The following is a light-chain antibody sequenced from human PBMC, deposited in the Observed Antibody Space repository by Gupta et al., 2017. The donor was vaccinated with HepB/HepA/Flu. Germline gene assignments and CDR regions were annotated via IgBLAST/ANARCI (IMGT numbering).Light chain of an antibody. CDR2: GAS. Sequence: IVLTQSPGTLSLSPGERATLSCRASQTIRTNYVAWYQQKPGQAPRLLIYGASSRATGVPDRFSGSGSGPDFSLIIKRLEPEDSALYYCQQYSTSGLTFGGGTKVEI. CDR1: QTIRTNY. CDR3: QQYSTSGLT. J-gene: IGKJ4*01. V-gene: IGKV3-20*01.